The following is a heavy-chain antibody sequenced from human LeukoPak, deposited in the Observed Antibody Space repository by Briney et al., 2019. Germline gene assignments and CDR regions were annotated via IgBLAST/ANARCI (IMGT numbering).Heavy chain of an antibody. CDR3: ARDRDGSGWHDY. CDR2: ISSSSSYI. CDR1: GFTFSSYT. Sequence: PGGSLRLSCAASGFTFSSYTMNWVRQAPGKGLEWVSSISSSSSYIYFADSVKGRFTSSRDNAKNSPYLQMNSLRAEDTAVYYCARDRDGSGWHDYWGQGTLVTVSS. D-gene: IGHD6-19*01. V-gene: IGHV3-21*01. J-gene: IGHJ4*02.